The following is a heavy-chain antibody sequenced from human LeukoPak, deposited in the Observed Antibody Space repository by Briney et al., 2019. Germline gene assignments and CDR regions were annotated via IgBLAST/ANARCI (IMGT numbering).Heavy chain of an antibody. V-gene: IGHV4-30-4*01. Sequence: PSETLSLTCTVSGGSISSGDYYWSWIRQPPGKGLEWIGYIYYSGSTYYNPSLKSRVTISVDTSKNQFSLKLSSVTAADTAVYYCARGGIKYYGSGSYKGWFDPWGQGTLVTVSS. D-gene: IGHD3-10*01. CDR3: ARGGIKYYGSGSYKGWFDP. CDR1: GGSISSGDYY. J-gene: IGHJ5*02. CDR2: IYYSGST.